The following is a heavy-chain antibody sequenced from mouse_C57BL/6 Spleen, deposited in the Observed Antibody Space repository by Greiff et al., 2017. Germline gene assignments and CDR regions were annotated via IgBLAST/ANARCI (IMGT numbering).Heavy chain of an antibody. V-gene: IGHV1-55*01. J-gene: IGHJ3*01. Sequence: QAHVKQPGAELVKPGASVKMSCKASGYTFTSYWITWVKQRPGQGLEWIGDIYPGSGSTNYNEKFKSKATLTVDTSSSTAYMQLSSLTSEDSAVYYCASEYSNYVFAYWGQGTLVTVSA. CDR2: IYPGSGST. D-gene: IGHD2-5*01. CDR3: ASEYSNYVFAY. CDR1: GYTFTSYW.